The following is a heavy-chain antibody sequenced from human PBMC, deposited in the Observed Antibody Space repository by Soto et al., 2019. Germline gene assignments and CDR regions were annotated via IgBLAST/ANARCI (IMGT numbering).Heavy chain of an antibody. V-gene: IGHV3-11*06. Sequence: PGGSLRLSCAASGFTFSYYYMSWVRQAPGRGLEWISYSSNSGTFARYATSVKGRFSISRDNANNSLYLEMNSLGVEDTAVYYCARSGDNFNVLDYWGQGTPVTVSS. CDR2: SSNSGTFA. CDR3: ARSGDNFNVLDY. D-gene: IGHD1-1*01. J-gene: IGHJ4*02. CDR1: GFTFSYYY.